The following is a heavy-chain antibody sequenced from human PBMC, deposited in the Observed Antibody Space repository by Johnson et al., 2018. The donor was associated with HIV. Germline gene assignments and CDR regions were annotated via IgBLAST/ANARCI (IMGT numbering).Heavy chain of an antibody. D-gene: IGHD4-11*01. CDR2: INWNGGST. V-gene: IGHV3-20*04. Sequence: EQLVESGGGVVRPGGSLRLSCAASGFTFDDYGMSWVRQAPGKGLEWVSGINWNGGSTGYADSVKGRFTISRDNAKNSLYLQMNRLRSEDTALYYCARVGYSNYGGGAFDIWGQGTMVTVSS. J-gene: IGHJ3*02. CDR1: GFTFDDYG. CDR3: ARVGYSNYGGGAFDI.